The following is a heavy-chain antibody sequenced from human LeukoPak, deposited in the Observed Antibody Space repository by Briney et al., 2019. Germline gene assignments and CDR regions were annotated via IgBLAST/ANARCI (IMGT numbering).Heavy chain of an antibody. V-gene: IGHV4-59*12. J-gene: IGHJ4*02. CDR1: GGSISSYY. D-gene: IGHD2/OR15-2a*01. Sequence: SETLSLTCTVSGGSISSYYWSWIRQPPGKGLEWIGYIYYSGSTNYNPSLKSRVTISVDTSKNQFSLKLSSVTAADTAVYYCARVPGGNYFIASWGQGTLVTVSS. CDR2: IYYSGST. CDR3: ARVPGGNYFIAS.